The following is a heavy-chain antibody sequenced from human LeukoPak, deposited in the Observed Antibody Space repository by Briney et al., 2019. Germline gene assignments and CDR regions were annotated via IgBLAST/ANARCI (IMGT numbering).Heavy chain of an antibody. CDR2: INPNSGGT. V-gene: IGHV1-2*02. Sequence: ASVKVSCKASGYTFTGYYMHWVRQAPGQGLEWIGWINPNSGGTNYAQKFQGRVTMTRDTSISTAYMELSRLRFDDTAVYYCASSGSYYDAFDVWGQRTMVTVSS. CDR3: ASSGSYYDAFDV. D-gene: IGHD1-26*01. CDR1: GYTFTGYY. J-gene: IGHJ3*01.